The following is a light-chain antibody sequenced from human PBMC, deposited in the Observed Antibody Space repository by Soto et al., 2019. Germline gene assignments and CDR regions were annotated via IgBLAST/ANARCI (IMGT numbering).Light chain of an antibody. J-gene: IGKJ1*01. CDR3: QQYNSYRGT. CDR2: AAS. Sequence: DIQMTQSPSSLSAPVGDRVTITCRASQSISSYLNWYQQKPGKAPKLLIYAASSLQSGVPSRFSGSGSGTDFTLTISSLQPEDFATYYCQQYNSYRGTFGQGTKVDIK. V-gene: IGKV1-39*01. CDR1: QSISSY.